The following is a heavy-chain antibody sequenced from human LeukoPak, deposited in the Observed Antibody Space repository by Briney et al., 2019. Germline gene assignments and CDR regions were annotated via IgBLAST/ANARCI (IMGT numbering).Heavy chain of an antibody. CDR3: ATLGPSAASNY. V-gene: IGHV4-28*01. J-gene: IGHJ4*02. D-gene: IGHD6-13*01. Sequence: SDTLSLTCAVSGYSFSSSNWWGWIRQPPGKGLEWIGYIYYSGSTYYNPSLKSRVTMSVDTSKNQFSLKLSSVTAVDTAVYYCATLGPSAASNYWGQGTLVTVSS. CDR2: IYYSGST. CDR1: GYSFSSSNW.